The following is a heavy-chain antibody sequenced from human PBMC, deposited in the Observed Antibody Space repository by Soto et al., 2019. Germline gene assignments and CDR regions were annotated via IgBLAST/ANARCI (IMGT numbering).Heavy chain of an antibody. J-gene: IGHJ4*02. V-gene: IGHV3-30-3*01. Sequence: QVQLVESGGGVVQPGRSLRLSCAASGFTFSRHTMHWVRQAPGKGLEWVAAISDDGSNTYYADSVKGRFTISRDNSKNTLYLQMDSLSSDDTALHHCEREVYDDLWSSFNTHPYYLDDWGPGTLVTVSS. CDR2: ISDDGSNT. CDR1: GFTFSRHT. D-gene: IGHD3-3*01. CDR3: EREVYDDLWSSFNTHPYYLDD.